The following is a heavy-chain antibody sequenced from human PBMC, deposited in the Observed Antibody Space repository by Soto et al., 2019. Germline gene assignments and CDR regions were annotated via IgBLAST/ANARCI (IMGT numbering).Heavy chain of an antibody. CDR2: IIPIFGTA. Sequence: SVKVSCKASGGTCSIYAISCVLQSPGQGLEWMGGIIPIFGTANYAQKFQGRVTITADESTSTAYMELSSLRSEDTAVYYCARDMGYLVVGAGFDYWGQGTLVTVSS. CDR3: ARDMGYLVVGAGFDY. CDR1: GGTCSIYA. J-gene: IGHJ4*02. V-gene: IGHV1-69*13. D-gene: IGHD1-26*01.